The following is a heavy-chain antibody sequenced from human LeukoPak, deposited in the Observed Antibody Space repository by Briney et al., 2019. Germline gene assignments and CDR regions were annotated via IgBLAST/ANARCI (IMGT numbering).Heavy chain of an antibody. CDR2: IWSDGSNK. J-gene: IGHJ4*02. CDR1: GFTFSDYG. CDR3: VRASGSFDY. V-gene: IGHV3-33*01. Sequence: GGSLRLSCAASGFTFSDYGIHWVRQAPGKGLEWVAVIWSDGSNKYYADSVKGRFTISRDNSKKTLYLQMNSLRVEDTAVYYCVRASGSFDYWGQGTLVTVSS. D-gene: IGHD3-10*01.